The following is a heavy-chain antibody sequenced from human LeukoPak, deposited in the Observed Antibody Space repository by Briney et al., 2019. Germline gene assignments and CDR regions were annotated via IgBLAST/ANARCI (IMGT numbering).Heavy chain of an antibody. CDR1: GGSFSGYY. CDR3: ARDSGINTVTPGAFDY. Sequence: SETLSLTCAVYGGSFSGYYWSWIRQPPGKGLEWIGEINHSGSTNYNPSLKSRVTMSVDTSKNQFSLKLSSVTAADTAVYYCARDSGINTVTPGAFDYWGQGTLVTVSS. V-gene: IGHV4-34*01. CDR2: INHSGST. J-gene: IGHJ4*02. D-gene: IGHD4-17*01.